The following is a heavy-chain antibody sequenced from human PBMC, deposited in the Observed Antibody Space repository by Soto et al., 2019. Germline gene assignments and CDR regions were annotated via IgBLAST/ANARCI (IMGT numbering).Heavy chain of an antibody. V-gene: IGHV4-39*01. J-gene: IGHJ4*02. CDR1: RGSISRGTNY. CDR2: IYYSGRT. Sequence: SETLSLTCXVSRGSISRGTNYWAWIRQPPGKGLEGIANIYYSGRTFYNPSLKSRVTISLDTSKNQFPLKLRSVTAADTAVYYCARHEAGWYFDSRGQGTLVTVSS. CDR3: ARHEAGWYFDS. D-gene: IGHD6-25*01.